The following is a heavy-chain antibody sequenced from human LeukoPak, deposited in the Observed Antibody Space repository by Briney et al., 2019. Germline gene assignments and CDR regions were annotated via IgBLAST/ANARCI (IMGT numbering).Heavy chain of an antibody. CDR1: GFTFSRYG. J-gene: IGHJ5*02. Sequence: GGSLRLSCVVSGFTFSRYGMHWVRQAPGKGLEWVSYISHSSSTIYYADSVKGRFTISRDNAKNSLYLQMNSLRAEDTAVYYCAREGVSGSQNWFDPWGQGTLVTVSS. CDR3: AREGVSGSQNWFDP. D-gene: IGHD1-26*01. V-gene: IGHV3-48*01. CDR2: ISHSSSTI.